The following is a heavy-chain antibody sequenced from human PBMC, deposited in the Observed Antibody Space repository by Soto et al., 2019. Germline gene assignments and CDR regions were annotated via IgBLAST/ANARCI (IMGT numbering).Heavy chain of an antibody. D-gene: IGHD2-21*01. CDR1: GGSVNIGTYY. CDR2: IHDSGST. V-gene: IGHV4-61*01. J-gene: IGHJ4*02. Sequence: QVQLQESGPGLVKPSETLSLTCNVPGGSVNIGTYYWGWIRQPPGKGLEWIGFIHDSGSTNYNPPHKSRGTMTVATTTTKFALKLTSVNASDTAVEYCTRGGDAYKNGHWGQGTLVTVSS. CDR3: TRGGDAYKNGH.